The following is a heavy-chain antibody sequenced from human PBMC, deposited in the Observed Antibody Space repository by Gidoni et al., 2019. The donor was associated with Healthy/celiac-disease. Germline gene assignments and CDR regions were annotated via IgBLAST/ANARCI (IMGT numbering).Heavy chain of an antibody. CDR3: ARGGYYDSSGYYLKYFQH. D-gene: IGHD3-22*01. V-gene: IGHV3-33*01. Sequence: QVQLVESGGGVVQPGRSLSISCAASGFTFSSHVMHWVRQAPGKGLEWVAVIWYDGSNKYYAYSVKGRFTISRDNSKNTLYLQMNSLRAEDTAVYYCARGGYYDSSGYYLKYFQHWGQGTLVTVSS. J-gene: IGHJ1*01. CDR1: GFTFSSHV. CDR2: IWYDGSNK.